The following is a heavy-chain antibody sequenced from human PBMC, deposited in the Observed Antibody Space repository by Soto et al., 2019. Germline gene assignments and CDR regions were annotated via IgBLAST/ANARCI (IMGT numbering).Heavy chain of an antibody. Sequence: GESLEISCKGSGYSFTSYWIGWVRQMPGKGLEWMGIIYPGDSDTRYSPSFQGQVTISADKSISTAYLQWSGLKASDTAMYYCARHGVQDDYSNSNAYYYYGMDVWGQGTTVTVSS. J-gene: IGHJ6*02. CDR3: ARHGVQDDYSNSNAYYYYGMDV. V-gene: IGHV5-51*01. CDR1: GYSFTSYW. CDR2: IYPGDSDT. D-gene: IGHD4-4*01.